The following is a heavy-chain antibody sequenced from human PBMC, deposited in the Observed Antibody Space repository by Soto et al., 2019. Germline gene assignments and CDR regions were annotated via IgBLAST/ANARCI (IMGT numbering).Heavy chain of an antibody. V-gene: IGHV4-30-4*08. CDR2: IHHSGSI. D-gene: IGHD2-21*02. J-gene: IGHJ6*02. CDR1: GGSISSSSYH. CDR3: AREDDGGDTLDV. Sequence: PSETLSLTCPVSGGSISSSSYHWTWIRQSPERGLEWIGYIHHSGSILYNPSLKSRVTISVDTSKNQFSLHLSSVTAADTAVYFCAREDDGGDTLDVWGQGTTVTVSS.